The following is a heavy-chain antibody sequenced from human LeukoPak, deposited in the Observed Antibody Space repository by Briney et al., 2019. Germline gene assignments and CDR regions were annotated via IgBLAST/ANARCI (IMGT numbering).Heavy chain of an antibody. V-gene: IGHV3-43*01. J-gene: IGHJ4*02. CDR2: VSWDGGST. Sequence: PGGSLRLSXAASGFTFDDYTMHWVRQAPGKGLEWVSLVSWDGGSTYYADSVKGRFTISRDNSKNSLYLQMNSLRTEDTALYYCAKEEKPAYYYDSSGYLADYWGQGTLVTVSS. CDR3: AKEEKPAYYYDSSGYLADY. CDR1: GFTFDDYT. D-gene: IGHD3-22*01.